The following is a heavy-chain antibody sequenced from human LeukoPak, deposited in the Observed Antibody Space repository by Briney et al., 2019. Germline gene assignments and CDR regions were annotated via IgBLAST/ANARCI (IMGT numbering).Heavy chain of an antibody. D-gene: IGHD6-13*01. CDR1: GFTFSSYV. CDR2: IGGSVGSM. CDR3: AKRGNSWDLFDY. V-gene: IGHV3-23*01. Sequence: GGSLRLSCAASGFTFSSYVMSWVRQAPGKGLEWVSNIGGSVGSMFYAASVKDRFAISRDNSKNTLFLQMNNLRVEDTAVYYCAKRGNSWDLFDYWGQGTLVTVSS. J-gene: IGHJ4*02.